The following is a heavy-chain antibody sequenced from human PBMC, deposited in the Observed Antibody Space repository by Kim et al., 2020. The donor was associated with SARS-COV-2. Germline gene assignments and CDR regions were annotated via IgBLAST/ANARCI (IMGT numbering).Heavy chain of an antibody. D-gene: IGHD1-1*01. CDR3: ARPGTGVEAWFDP. Sequence: SETLSLTCAVSGGSISSSNWWSWVRQPPGTGLEWIGEIYHSGSTNYNPSLKSRVTISVDKSKNQFSLKLSSVTAADTAVYYCARPGTGVEAWFDPWGQGTLVTVSS. J-gene: IGHJ5*02. CDR2: IYHSGST. V-gene: IGHV4-4*02. CDR1: GGSISSSNW.